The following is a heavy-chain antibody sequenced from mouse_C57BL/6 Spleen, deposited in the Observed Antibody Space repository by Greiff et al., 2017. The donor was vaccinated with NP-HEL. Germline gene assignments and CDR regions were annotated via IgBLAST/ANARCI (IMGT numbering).Heavy chain of an antibody. CDR3: ARGTTVVATDY. CDR2: INPSSGYT. Sequence: VQLQQSGAELARPGASVKMSCKASGYTFTSYTMPWVKQRPGQGLEWIGYINPSSGYTKYNQKFKDKATSTADKSSSTAYMQLSSLTSEDSAVYYCARGTTVVATDYWGQGTTLTVSS. D-gene: IGHD1-1*01. J-gene: IGHJ2*01. V-gene: IGHV1-4*01. CDR1: GYTFTSYT.